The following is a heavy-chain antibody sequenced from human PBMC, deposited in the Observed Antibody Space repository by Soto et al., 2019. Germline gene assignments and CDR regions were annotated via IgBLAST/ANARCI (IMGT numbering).Heavy chain of an antibody. CDR2: ISGSGGST. Sequence: GGSLRLSCAASGFTFSSYAMSWVRQAPGKGLEWVSAISGSGGSTYYADSVKGRFTISRDNSKNTLYLQMDSLRAEDTAVYYCAKDPIFGYGMDVWGQGTTVTVSS. J-gene: IGHJ6*02. V-gene: IGHV3-23*01. CDR3: AKDPIFGYGMDV. D-gene: IGHD3-3*01. CDR1: GFTFSSYA.